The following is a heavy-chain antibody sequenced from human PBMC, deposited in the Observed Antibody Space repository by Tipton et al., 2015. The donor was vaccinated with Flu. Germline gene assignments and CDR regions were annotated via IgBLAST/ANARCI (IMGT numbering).Heavy chain of an antibody. D-gene: IGHD4-17*01. CDR1: GNSMGSDYY. CDR3: ARHRGTTATTLGWFDP. J-gene: IGHJ5*02. V-gene: IGHV4-38-2*01. Sequence: TLSLTCSVSGNSMGSDYYWGWIRQPPGKGLEWIGNIHRSGNTYRNPSLKSRVTMSVDTPKSQFSLRLNSVTAADTGVYYCARHRGTTATTLGWFDPWGQGTLVNVSS. CDR2: IHRSGNT.